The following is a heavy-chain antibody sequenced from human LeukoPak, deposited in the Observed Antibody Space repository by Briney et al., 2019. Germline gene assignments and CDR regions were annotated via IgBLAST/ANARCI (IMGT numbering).Heavy chain of an antibody. Sequence: SETLSLTCTVSGGSISSYYWSWIRQPPGKGLEWIGYIYYSGSTNYNPSLKRRVTISVDTSKNQFSLKLSSVTAADTAVYYCARNDYDSSGYYSDYWGQGTLVTVSS. CDR1: GGSISSYY. CDR2: IYYSGST. D-gene: IGHD3-22*01. V-gene: IGHV4-59*08. J-gene: IGHJ4*02. CDR3: ARNDYDSSGYYSDY.